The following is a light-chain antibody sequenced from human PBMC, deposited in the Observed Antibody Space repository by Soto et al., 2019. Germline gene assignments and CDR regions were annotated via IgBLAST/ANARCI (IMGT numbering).Light chain of an antibody. Sequence: QSALTQPASVSGSPGQSITISCTGTSSDVGGYNYVSWYQQDPSKAPKLIIYDVSNRPSGVSNRFSGSKSGNTASLTISGLQAEDEADYYCSSYTSSSVIFGGGTKLTVL. CDR3: SSYTSSSVI. V-gene: IGLV2-14*01. CDR1: SSDVGGYNY. CDR2: DVS. J-gene: IGLJ2*01.